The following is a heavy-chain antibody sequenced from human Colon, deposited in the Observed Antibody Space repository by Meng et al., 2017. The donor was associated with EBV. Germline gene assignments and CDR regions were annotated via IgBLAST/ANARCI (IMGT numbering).Heavy chain of an antibody. CDR2: INHSGST. CDR3: ARLYPPDQWLLTSDTSEY. D-gene: IGHD6-19*01. J-gene: IGHJ4*02. V-gene: IGHV4-34*01. CDR1: GGSFSGHY. Sequence: VELQRWGAGRLKPSETLSLTCAVYGGSFSGHYLTWIRQPPGKGLEWIGEINHSGSTNYNPSLKSRVTISTDTSKNQFSLKVKSVTAADTAVYFCARLYPPDQWLLTSDTSEYWGQGTLVTVSS.